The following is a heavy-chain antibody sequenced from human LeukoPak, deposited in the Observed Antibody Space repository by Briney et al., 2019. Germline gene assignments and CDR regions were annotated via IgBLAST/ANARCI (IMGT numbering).Heavy chain of an antibody. J-gene: IGHJ4*02. CDR2: IYYRGNT. CDR1: GGSISSGGYY. Sequence: PSETLSLTCTVSGGSISSGGYYWSWIRQPPGKGLEWIANIYYRGNTYYNPSLKSRVTISVDTSKNQFSLRVRSVTAADTAVYYCARSAYNAYDSYHFDCWGQGTLVTVSS. CDR3: ARSAYNAYDSYHFDC. V-gene: IGHV4-39*07. D-gene: IGHD1-14*01.